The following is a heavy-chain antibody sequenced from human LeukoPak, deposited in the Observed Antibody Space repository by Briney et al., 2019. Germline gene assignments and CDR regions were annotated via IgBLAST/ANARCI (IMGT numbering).Heavy chain of an antibody. CDR3: ARVGRVGATPGTILGAFDI. J-gene: IGHJ3*02. CDR2: FYYSGST. Sequence: SETLSLTCTVSGGSISSYYWSWIRQPPGKGLEWIGYFYYSGSTNYDPSLKSRVTISVDTSKNQFSLKLSSVTAADTAVYYCARVGRVGATPGTILGAFDIWGQGTMVTVSS. V-gene: IGHV4-59*01. CDR1: GGSISSYY. D-gene: IGHD1-26*01.